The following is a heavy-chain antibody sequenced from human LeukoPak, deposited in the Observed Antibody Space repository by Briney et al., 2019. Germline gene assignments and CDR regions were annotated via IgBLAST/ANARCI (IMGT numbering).Heavy chain of an antibody. CDR1: GFTFSSYA. CDR2: ISGSGGNT. Sequence: SGGSLRLSCAASGFTFSSYAMSWVRQAPGEGLEWVSTISGSGGNTYYADSVKGRFTISRDNSKNTLYLQMNSLRAEDTAVYYCAKVYYYDSSSRAFDIWGQGTMVTVSS. CDR3: AKVYYYDSSSRAFDI. V-gene: IGHV3-23*01. J-gene: IGHJ3*02. D-gene: IGHD3-22*01.